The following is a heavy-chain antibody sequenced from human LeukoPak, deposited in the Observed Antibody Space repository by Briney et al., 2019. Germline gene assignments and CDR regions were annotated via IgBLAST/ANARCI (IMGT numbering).Heavy chain of an antibody. Sequence: GGSLRLSCAASGFTFSSYGMHWVRQAPGKGLEWVAFIRYDGSNKYYADSVKGRFTISRDNSKNTLYLQMNSLRAEDTAVYYCARGHRTYLLYYYYYMDVWGKGTTVTVSS. CDR3: ARGHRTYLLYYYYYMDV. CDR1: GFTFSSYG. CDR2: IRYDGSNK. V-gene: IGHV3-30*02. J-gene: IGHJ6*03.